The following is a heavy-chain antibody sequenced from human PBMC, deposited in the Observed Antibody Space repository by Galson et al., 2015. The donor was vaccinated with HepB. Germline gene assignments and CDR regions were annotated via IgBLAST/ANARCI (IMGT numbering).Heavy chain of an antibody. CDR1: GYTLTELS. Sequence: SCKVSGYTLTELSMHWVRQAPGKGLEWMGGFDPEDGETIYAQKFQGRVTMTEDTSTDTAYMELSSLRSEDTAVYYCATLDSSGSPFDYWGQGTLVTVSS. V-gene: IGHV1-24*01. J-gene: IGHJ4*02. CDR2: FDPEDGET. CDR3: ATLDSSGSPFDY. D-gene: IGHD3-22*01.